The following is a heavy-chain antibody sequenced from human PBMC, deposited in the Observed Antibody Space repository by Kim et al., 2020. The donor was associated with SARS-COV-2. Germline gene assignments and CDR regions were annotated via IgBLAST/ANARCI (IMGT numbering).Heavy chain of an antibody. CDR2: INLSGST. J-gene: IGHJ4*02. Sequence: WETLSLTCAVYGGSFSGYYWSWIRQPPGKGLEWIGEINLSGSTNYNPSLKSRVTISVDTSKNQFSLKLSSVTAADTAVYYCARGPKDYYDSSGYPDYWGQGTLVTVTS. CDR3: ARGPKDYYDSSGYPDY. D-gene: IGHD3-22*01. CDR1: GGSFSGYY. V-gene: IGHV4-34*01.